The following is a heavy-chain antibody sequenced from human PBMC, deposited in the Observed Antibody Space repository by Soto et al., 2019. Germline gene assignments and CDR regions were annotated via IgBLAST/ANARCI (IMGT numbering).Heavy chain of an antibody. D-gene: IGHD5-12*01. Sequence: SQTLSLTCAISGDSVSSNSAAWNWIRQSPSRGLEWLGRTYYRSKWYNDYAVSVKSRITINPDTSKNQFSLQLNSVTPEDTVVYYCAKGDNLGPKTGYAFDPWGQGIMVTVSS. CDR3: AKGDNLGPKTGYAFDP. CDR1: GDSVSSNSAA. CDR2: TYYRSKWYN. J-gene: IGHJ5*02. V-gene: IGHV6-1*01.